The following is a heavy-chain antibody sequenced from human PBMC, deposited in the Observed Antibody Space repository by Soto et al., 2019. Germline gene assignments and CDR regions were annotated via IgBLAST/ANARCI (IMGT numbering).Heavy chain of an antibody. CDR1: GGTFSSYA. V-gene: IGHV1-69*13. D-gene: IGHD5-18*01. CDR2: IIPIFGTA. Sequence: GASVKVSCKASGGTFSSYAISWVRQAPGQGLEWMGGIIPIFGTANYAQKFQGRVTITADESTSTAYMELSSLRSEDTAVYYCARDPVRGYSYETRYNWFDPWGQGTLVTVSS. J-gene: IGHJ5*02. CDR3: ARDPVRGYSYETRYNWFDP.